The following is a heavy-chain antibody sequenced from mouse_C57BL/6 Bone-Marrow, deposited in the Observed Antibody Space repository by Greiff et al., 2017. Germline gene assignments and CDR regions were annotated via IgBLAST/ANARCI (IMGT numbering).Heavy chain of an antibody. V-gene: IGHV1-64*01. D-gene: IGHD1-1*01. CDR1: GYTFTSYW. Sequence: QVQLKQPGAELVKPGASVKLSCKASGYTFTSYWMHWVKQRPGQGLEWIGMIHPNSGSKNYNEKFKSKATLTVDKSSSTAYMQLSSQTSEDSAVYYWARYDYGKRLSMDYWGQGTSVTVSS. J-gene: IGHJ4*01. CDR3: ARYDYGKRLSMDY. CDR2: IHPNSGSK.